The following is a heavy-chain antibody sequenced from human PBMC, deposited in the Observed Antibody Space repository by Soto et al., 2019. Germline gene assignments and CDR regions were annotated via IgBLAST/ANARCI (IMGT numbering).Heavy chain of an antibody. V-gene: IGHV1-46*01. CDR1: GYTFTTYY. J-gene: IGHJ5*02. CDR3: ARGVGGEPRLNWFDP. D-gene: IGHD3-16*01. Sequence: QVQLVQSGAEVKKPGASVKISCKASGYTFTTYYIHWVRQAPGQGLEWVGILNPSGGSTSNAQKSQGRGTMTRDMSTDTAFMELSSLRSEDTAVYYCARGVGGEPRLNWFDPWGPGTLVTVSS. CDR2: LNPSGGST.